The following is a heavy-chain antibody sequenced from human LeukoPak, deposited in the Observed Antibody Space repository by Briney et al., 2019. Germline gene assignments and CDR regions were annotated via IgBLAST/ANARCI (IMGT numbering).Heavy chain of an antibody. V-gene: IGHV3-21*01. J-gene: IGHJ6*02. CDR3: ARDRIAAGGFGMDV. Sequence: GGSLRLSCSASGFTFSSYSMNWVRQAPGKGLEWVSSISSSSSYIYYADSVKGRFTISRDNAKSSLCLQMNSLRAEDTAVYYCARDRIAAGGFGMDVWGQGTTVTVS. D-gene: IGHD6-13*01. CDR1: GFTFSSYS. CDR2: ISSSSSYI.